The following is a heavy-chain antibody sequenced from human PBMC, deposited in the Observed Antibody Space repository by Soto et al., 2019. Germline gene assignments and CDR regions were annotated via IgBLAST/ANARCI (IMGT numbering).Heavy chain of an antibody. D-gene: IGHD3-10*01. CDR2: IYYSGST. V-gene: IGHV4-59*08. Sequence: PLETLSLTCTVSGGSSSSYYWSWIRQPPGKGLEWIGYIYYSGSTNYNPSLKSRVTISVDTSKNQFSLKLSSVTAADTAVYYCARHRPSGSYGPYYFDYWGQGTLVTVSS. J-gene: IGHJ4*02. CDR3: ARHRPSGSYGPYYFDY. CDR1: GGSSSSYY.